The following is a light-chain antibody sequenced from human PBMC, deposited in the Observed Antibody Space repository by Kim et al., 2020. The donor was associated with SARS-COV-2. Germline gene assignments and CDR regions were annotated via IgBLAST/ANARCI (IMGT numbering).Light chain of an antibody. Sequence: QSALTQPASVSGSPGQSITIACTGTSSDVGSYNYVSWYQQHPGKAPKLMIYDVTNRPSGVSNRFSGSKSGNMASLTISGLQAEDEADYYCCSYTTSSTLVFGGGTELTVL. CDR3: CSYTTSSTLV. V-gene: IGLV2-14*03. J-gene: IGLJ3*02. CDR1: SSDVGSYNY. CDR2: DVT.